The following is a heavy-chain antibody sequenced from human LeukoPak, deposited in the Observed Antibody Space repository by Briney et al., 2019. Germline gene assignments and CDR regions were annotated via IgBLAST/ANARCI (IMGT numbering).Heavy chain of an antibody. Sequence: GGSLRLSCAASGFTFSNYAMSWVRQAPGKGLEWVSAISGSGGSTYYADSVKGRFTISRDNSKNTLYLQMNSLRAEDTAVYYCAKDLDYYDSSGYYGSDYWGQGTLVTVSS. V-gene: IGHV3-23*01. CDR2: ISGSGGST. CDR1: GFTFSNYA. CDR3: AKDLDYYDSSGYYGSDY. D-gene: IGHD3-22*01. J-gene: IGHJ4*02.